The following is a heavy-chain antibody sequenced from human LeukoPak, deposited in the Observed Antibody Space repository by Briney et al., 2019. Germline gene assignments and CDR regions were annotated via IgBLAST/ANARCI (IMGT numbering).Heavy chain of an antibody. V-gene: IGHV3-30-3*01. D-gene: IGHD4-17*01. J-gene: IGHJ6*02. CDR1: GFTFSSYA. CDR2: ISYDGSNK. CDR3: AKEYGPRYYYYGMDV. Sequence: PGGSLRLSCAASGFTFSSYAMHWVRQAPGKGLEWVAVISYDGSNKYYADSVKGRFTISRDNSKNTLYLQMNSLRAEDTAVYYCAKEYGPRYYYYGMDVWGQGTTVTVSS.